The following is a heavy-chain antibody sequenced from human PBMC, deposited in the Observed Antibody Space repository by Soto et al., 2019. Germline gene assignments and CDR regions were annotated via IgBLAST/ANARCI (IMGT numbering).Heavy chain of an antibody. CDR2: IYYSGST. Sequence: SETLSLTCTVSGGSISSYYWSWIRQPPGKGLEWIGYIYYSGSTNYNPSLKSRVTISVDTSKNQFSLKLSSVTAADTAVYYCARGGRSPRGTRKPGYCYYGMDVWGQGTTVTVSS. D-gene: IGHD3-10*01. J-gene: IGHJ6*02. CDR3: ARGGRSPRGTRKPGYCYYGMDV. CDR1: GGSISSYY. V-gene: IGHV4-59*01.